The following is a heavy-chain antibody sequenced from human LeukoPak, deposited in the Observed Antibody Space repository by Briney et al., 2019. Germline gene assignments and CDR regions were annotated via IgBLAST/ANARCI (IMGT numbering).Heavy chain of an antibody. J-gene: IGHJ3*02. CDR2: ISSSSSTI. D-gene: IGHD3-10*01. Sequence: GGSLRLSCAASGFTFSSYSMTWVRQAPGKGLEWVSYISSSSSTIYYADSVKGRFTISRDNAKNSLYLQMNSLRDEDTAVYYCARDWALLVGNAFDIWGQGTMVTVSS. V-gene: IGHV3-48*02. CDR3: ARDWALLVGNAFDI. CDR1: GFTFSSYS.